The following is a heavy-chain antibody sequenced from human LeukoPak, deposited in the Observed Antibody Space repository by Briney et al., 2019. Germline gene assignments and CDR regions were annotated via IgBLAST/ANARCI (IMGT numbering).Heavy chain of an antibody. V-gene: IGHV4-34*01. J-gene: IGHJ5*02. Sequence: SETLSLTCAVHGGSFSGYYWSWIRQPPGKGLEWIGEINHSGSTNYNPSLKSRVTISVDTSKNQFSLKLSSVTAADTAVYYCARGVDTAKVSWFDPWGQGTLVTVSS. CDR2: INHSGST. CDR3: ARGVDTAKVSWFDP. CDR1: GGSFSGYY. D-gene: IGHD5-18*01.